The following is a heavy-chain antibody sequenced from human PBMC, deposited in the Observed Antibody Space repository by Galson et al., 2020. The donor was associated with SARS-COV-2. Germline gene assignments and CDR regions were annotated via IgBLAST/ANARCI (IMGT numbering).Heavy chain of an antibody. CDR1: GFTFGDFA. CDR2: IRSRTYDGTT. V-gene: IGHV3-49*03. CDR3: ARGGFPYYYYMDV. J-gene: IGHJ6*03. Sequence: GGSLRLSCTVAGFTFGDFAMSWFRQASGKGLEWVGFIRSRTYDGTTEYAASVKDRFTISRDDSKNVAYLQMNSLITEDTAVYYCARGGFPYYYYMDVWGKGTTVTVSS.